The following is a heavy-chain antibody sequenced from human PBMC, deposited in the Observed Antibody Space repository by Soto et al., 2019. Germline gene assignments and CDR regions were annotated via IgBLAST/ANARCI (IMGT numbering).Heavy chain of an antibody. CDR3: ARSYISSSYWFDP. Sequence: QVQLVQSGAEVKKPGASVKVSCKASGYTFITYFMHWVRQAPGQGLEWMGAINPSRGTTTYAQKFQDRVTMTRDTSASTVYMELSSLRSEDTGIYYCARSYISSSYWFDPWGQGTLVTVSS. CDR2: INPSRGTT. D-gene: IGHD6-6*01. CDR1: GYTFITYF. J-gene: IGHJ5*02. V-gene: IGHV1-46*03.